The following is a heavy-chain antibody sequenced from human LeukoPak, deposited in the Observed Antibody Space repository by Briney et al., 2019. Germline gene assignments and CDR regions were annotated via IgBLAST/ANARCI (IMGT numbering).Heavy chain of an antibody. CDR1: GYPFTLYF. CDR3: ARGGIQLWFLVDY. Sequence: SVKLFRNASGYPFTLYFMHWARQPSAQALEWMVWNNANRGGRNYAQKFQGRVSMTRDKSISTAYMELSRLRSDDAGVYYCARGGIQLWFLVDYWGQGTLVTVSS. D-gene: IGHD5-18*01. CDR2: NNANRGGR. J-gene: IGHJ4*02. V-gene: IGHV1-2*02.